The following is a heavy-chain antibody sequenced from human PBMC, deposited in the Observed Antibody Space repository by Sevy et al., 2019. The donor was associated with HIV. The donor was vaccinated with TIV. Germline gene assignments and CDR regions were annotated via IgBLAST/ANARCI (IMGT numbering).Heavy chain of an antibody. CDR2: ISTDSTTK. Sequence: GGSLRLSCAVSGMTFSTYNMNWVRQAPGKGLEWISYISTDSTTKYYADSVKGRFTISRDNAKNSLYLQMNSLRDEDTAVYYCARYRVREFDYWGQGTLVTVSS. J-gene: IGHJ4*02. CDR3: ARYRVREFDY. CDR1: GMTFSTYN. V-gene: IGHV3-48*02. D-gene: IGHD3-10*01.